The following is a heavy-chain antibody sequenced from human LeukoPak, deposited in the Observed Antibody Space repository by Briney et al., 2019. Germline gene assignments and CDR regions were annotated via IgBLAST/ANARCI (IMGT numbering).Heavy chain of an antibody. CDR3: AKGGNFYYYYGMDV. CDR2: ISYDGSNK. V-gene: IGHV3-30*18. J-gene: IGHJ6*02. D-gene: IGHD4-23*01. CDR1: GFTFSSYG. Sequence: PEGSLRLSCAASGFTFSSYGMHWVRQAPGKGLEWVAVISYDGSNKYYADSVKGRFTISRDNSKNTLYLQMNSLRAEDTAVYYCAKGGNFYYYYGMDVWGQGTTVTVSS.